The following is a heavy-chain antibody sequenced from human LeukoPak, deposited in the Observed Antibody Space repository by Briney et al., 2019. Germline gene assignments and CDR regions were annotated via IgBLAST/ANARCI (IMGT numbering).Heavy chain of an antibody. CDR1: GFTFSNYW. J-gene: IGHJ4*02. Sequence: GGSVRLSCAASGFTFSNYWMHWVRQAPGKGLVWVSRINSDGTSTSYADSVKGRFTISRDNAKNTLYLQMNILRAEDTAVYYCARDRPCSGGSCYFGTTTLDYWGQGTLVTVSS. V-gene: IGHV3-74*01. CDR2: INSDGTST. CDR3: ARDRPCSGGSCYFGTTTLDY. D-gene: IGHD2-15*01.